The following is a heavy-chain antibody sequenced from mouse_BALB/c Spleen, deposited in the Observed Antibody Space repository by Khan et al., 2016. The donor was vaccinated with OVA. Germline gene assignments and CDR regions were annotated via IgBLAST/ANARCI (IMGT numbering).Heavy chain of an antibody. CDR2: IDPSTGYT. V-gene: IGHV1-7*01. J-gene: IGHJ3*01. D-gene: IGHD2-5*01. CDR3: ARRGLYSIFAY. Sequence: VELKESGAELAKPGASVKMSCKASGYTFTTYWMHWVKQRPGQGLEWIGYIDPSTGYTEYNQKFKDKATLTTDKTSNTAYMQMSSLSAEASVVYDSARRGLYSIFAYWGQGTLDTVSA. CDR1: GYTFTTYW.